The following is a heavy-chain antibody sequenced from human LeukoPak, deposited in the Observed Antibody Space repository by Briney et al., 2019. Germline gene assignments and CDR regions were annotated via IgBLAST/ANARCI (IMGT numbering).Heavy chain of an antibody. V-gene: IGHV5-10-1*01. Sequence: GESLKISCKGSGYSFTSYWISWVRQMPGKGLEWMGRIDPSDSYTKYSPSFQGHITLSADKSISTAYLQWSSLKASDTAMYFCARQSDIAAPGDAFDLWRQGTMVTVSS. D-gene: IGHD6-13*01. CDR1: GYSFTSYW. CDR3: ARQSDIAAPGDAFDL. J-gene: IGHJ3*01. CDR2: IDPSDSYT.